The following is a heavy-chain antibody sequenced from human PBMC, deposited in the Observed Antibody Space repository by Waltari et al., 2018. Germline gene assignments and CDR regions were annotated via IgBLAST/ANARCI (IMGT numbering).Heavy chain of an antibody. CDR2: IYHSGST. D-gene: IGHD3-10*01. CDR3: ARVSAAAAFGTYFDY. CDR1: GYSISSGYY. Sequence: QVQLQESGPGLVKPSETLSLTCAVSGYSISSGYYWGWIRQPPGKGLEWIGSIYHSGSTYYNPSLKSRVTISVDTSKNQFSLKLSSVTAADTAVYYCARVSAAAAFGTYFDYWGQGTLVTVSS. J-gene: IGHJ4*02. V-gene: IGHV4-38-2*01.